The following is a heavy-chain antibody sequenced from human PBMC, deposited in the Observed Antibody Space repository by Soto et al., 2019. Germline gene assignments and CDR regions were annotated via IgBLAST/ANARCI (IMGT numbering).Heavy chain of an antibody. CDR1: GGTFSSYA. V-gene: IGHV1-69*01. J-gene: IGHJ4*02. D-gene: IGHD3-22*01. Sequence: QVQLVQSGAEVEKPGSSVKVSCKASGGTFSSYAISWVRQAPGQGLEWMGGIIPIFGTANYAQKFQGRVTITADESTSTAYMELSSLRSEDTAVYYCARDDRPYYYDSSGYYRPKGDYWGQGTLVTVSS. CDR3: ARDDRPYYYDSSGYYRPKGDY. CDR2: IIPIFGTA.